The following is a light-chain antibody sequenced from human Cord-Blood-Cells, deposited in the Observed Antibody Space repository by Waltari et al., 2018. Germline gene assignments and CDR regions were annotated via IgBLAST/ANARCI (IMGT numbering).Light chain of an antibody. CDR3: QQYGSSPTWT. J-gene: IGKJ1*01. Sequence: EIVLTQSPGPLSLSPGERATLSCRASQSVSSSYLAWYQQKPGQAPRLIIYGASSRATGIPDRFSGSGSGTDFTLTISRLEPEDFAVYYCQQYGSSPTWTFGQGTKVEIK. CDR2: GAS. V-gene: IGKV3-20*01. CDR1: QSVSSSY.